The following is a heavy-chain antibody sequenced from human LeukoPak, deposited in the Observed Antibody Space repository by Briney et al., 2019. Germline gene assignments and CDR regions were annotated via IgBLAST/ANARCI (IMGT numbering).Heavy chain of an antibody. V-gene: IGHV3-48*01. CDR3: AKDLGPLAGSD. J-gene: IGHJ4*02. D-gene: IGHD3-10*01. Sequence: GGSLRLSCAASGFTFSDYSMNWVRQAPGKGLERVSHISSSSSSIYYADSVKGRFTISRDNSKNTLYLQMSSLRAEDTAVYYCAKDLGPLAGSDWGQGTLVTVSS. CDR2: ISSSSSSI. CDR1: GFTFSDYS.